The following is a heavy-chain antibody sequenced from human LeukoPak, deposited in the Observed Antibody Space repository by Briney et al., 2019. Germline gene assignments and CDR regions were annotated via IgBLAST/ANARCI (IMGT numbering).Heavy chain of an antibody. Sequence: GASVKVSCKASGYTFASSGISWVRQAPGQGLEWMGWISAYNGDTIYAQKFQGRVTMTRDTSTSTVYMELSSLRSEDTAVYYCALEPGSYPSAYFDYWGQGTLVTVSS. V-gene: IGHV1-18*01. CDR1: GYTFASSG. D-gene: IGHD1-26*01. CDR3: ALEPGSYPSAYFDY. CDR2: ISAYNGDT. J-gene: IGHJ4*02.